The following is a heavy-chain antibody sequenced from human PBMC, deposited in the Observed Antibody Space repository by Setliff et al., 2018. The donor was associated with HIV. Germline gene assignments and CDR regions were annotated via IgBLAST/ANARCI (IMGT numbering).Heavy chain of an antibody. D-gene: IGHD1-7*01. CDR1: GYTFTNYG. J-gene: IGHJ4*02. V-gene: IGHV1-18*01. CDR3: ARDRGWELSHPPFFDY. Sequence: ASVKVSCKASGYTFTNYGISWVRQAPGQGLEWMGWISSYNGNTNYAQNFQGRVTMTTDTFTDTAYMELSSLRSDDTAIYYCARDRGWELSHPPFFDYWGQGTLVTVSS. CDR2: ISSYNGNT.